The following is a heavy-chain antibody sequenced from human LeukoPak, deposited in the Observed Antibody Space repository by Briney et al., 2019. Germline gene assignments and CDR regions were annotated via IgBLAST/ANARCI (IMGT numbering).Heavy chain of an antibody. CDR2: INPNSGGT. Sequence: ASVKVSCKASRYTFTGYYMHSVRQAPGQGLEWMGWINPNSGGTNYAQKFQGRVTMTRQTSISPAYVELTRLRSVHTAIYSCARTAITMVRGVITHDYYGMDVWGQGTTVTVSS. V-gene: IGHV1-2*02. CDR3: ARTAITMVRGVITHDYYGMDV. CDR1: RYTFTGYY. J-gene: IGHJ6*02. D-gene: IGHD3-10*01.